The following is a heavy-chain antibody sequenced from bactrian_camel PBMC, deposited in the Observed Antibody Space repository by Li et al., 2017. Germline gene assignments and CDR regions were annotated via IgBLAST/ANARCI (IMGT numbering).Heavy chain of an antibody. V-gene: IGHV3S44*01. CDR2: IGRDGTD. CDR3: AADLLCAGWVARDYTY. CDR1: GFTQSSYC. D-gene: IGHD5*01. Sequence: DVQLVESGGDSAQPGGSLRLSCAASGFTQSSYCMGWFRQGPGKGREGVGAIGRDGTDTYPDSVKGRFTVSKNNAKNTLYLQMNSLKPEDTGMYYCAADLLCAGWVARDYTYWGQGTQVTVS. J-gene: IGHJ4*01.